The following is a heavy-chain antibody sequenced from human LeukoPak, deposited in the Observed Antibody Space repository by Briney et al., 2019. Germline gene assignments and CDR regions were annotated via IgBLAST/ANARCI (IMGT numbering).Heavy chain of an antibody. V-gene: IGHV4-59*01. CDR3: ARSEGSGSYFDY. D-gene: IGHD3-10*01. J-gene: IGHJ4*02. CDR2: ISYSGST. CDR1: GGSMSIYY. Sequence: SETLSLTCTVSGGSMSIYYWSWIRQPPGKGLEWIGYISYSGSTKSNPSLKSRVTMSLGTSKNQFSLKLSSVTAADTAVYYCARSEGSGSYFDYWGQGTLVTVSS.